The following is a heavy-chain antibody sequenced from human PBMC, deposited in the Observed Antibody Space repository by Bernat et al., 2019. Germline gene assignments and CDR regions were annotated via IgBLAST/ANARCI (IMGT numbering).Heavy chain of an antibody. J-gene: IGHJ3*02. V-gene: IGHV1-18*01. Sequence: QVQLVQSGAEVKKPGASVKVSCKASGYTFTSYGISWVRQATGQGLEWMGWISAYNGNTNYAQKLQGRVTMTTDTSTSTAYMELRSLRSDDTAVYYCARDNRFRERGSYYNAFDIWGQGTMVTVSS. CDR3: ARDNRFRERGSYYNAFDI. D-gene: IGHD1-26*01. CDR1: GYTFTSYG. CDR2: ISAYNGNT.